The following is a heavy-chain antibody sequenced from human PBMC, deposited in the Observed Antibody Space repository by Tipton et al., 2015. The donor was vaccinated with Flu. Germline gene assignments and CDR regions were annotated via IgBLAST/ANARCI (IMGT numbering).Heavy chain of an antibody. Sequence: TLSLTCTVSGGSISSGSYYWSWIRRPAGKGLEWFGRIYTSGSTNYNPSLKSRVTISVDTSKNQFSLKLSSVTAADTAVYYCARDLFGEKDWFDPWGQGTLVTVSS. D-gene: IGHD3-10*01. CDR3: ARDLFGEKDWFDP. V-gene: IGHV4-61*02. J-gene: IGHJ5*02. CDR1: GGSISSGSYY. CDR2: IYTSGST.